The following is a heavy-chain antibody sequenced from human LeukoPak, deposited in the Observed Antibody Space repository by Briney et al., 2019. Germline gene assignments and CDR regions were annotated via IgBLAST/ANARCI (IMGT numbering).Heavy chain of an antibody. Sequence: GGSLRLSCAASGFTFSTYAINWVRQAPGKGLGWVSYISSSSSTIYYADSVKGRFTISRDNAKNSLYLQMNSLRAEDTAVYYCARAPTKGTTAIFDYWGQGTLVTVSS. CDR1: GFTFSTYA. CDR2: ISSSSSTI. V-gene: IGHV3-48*04. D-gene: IGHD5-24*01. CDR3: ARAPTKGTTAIFDY. J-gene: IGHJ4*02.